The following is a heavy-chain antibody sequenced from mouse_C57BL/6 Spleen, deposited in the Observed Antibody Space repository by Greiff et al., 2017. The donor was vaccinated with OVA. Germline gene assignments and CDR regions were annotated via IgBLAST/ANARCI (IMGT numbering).Heavy chain of an antibody. CDR2: IDPSDSET. CDR1: GYTFTSYW. D-gene: IGHD3-2*02. J-gene: IGHJ2*01. V-gene: IGHV1-52*01. CDR3: ATTAQATGYFDY. Sequence: QVQLQQPGAELVRPGSSVKLSCKASGYTFTSYWMHWVKQRPIQGLEWIGNIDPSDSETHYNQKFKDKATLTVDKSSSTAYMQLSSLTSEDSAVYYCATTAQATGYFDYWGQGTTLTVSS.